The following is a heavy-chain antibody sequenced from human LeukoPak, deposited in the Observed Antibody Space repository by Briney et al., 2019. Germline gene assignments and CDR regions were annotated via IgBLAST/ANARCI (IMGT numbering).Heavy chain of an antibody. D-gene: IGHD3-16*01. CDR3: ASEFGSYYYYYMDV. J-gene: IGHJ6*03. Sequence: PGGSLRLSCAASGFTFSSYWMSWVRQAPGKGLEWVANIKQDGSEKYYVDSVKGRFTISRDNAKNSLYLQMISLRAEDTAVYYCASEFGSYYYYYMDVWGKGTTVTVSS. CDR2: IKQDGSEK. V-gene: IGHV3-7*01. CDR1: GFTFSSYW.